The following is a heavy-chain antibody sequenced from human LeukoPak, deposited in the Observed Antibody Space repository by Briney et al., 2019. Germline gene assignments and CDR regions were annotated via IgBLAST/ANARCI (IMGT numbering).Heavy chain of an antibody. V-gene: IGHV1-69*13. CDR2: IIPIFGTA. CDR3: ARKSIAVAGPFDY. D-gene: IGHD6-19*01. J-gene: IGHJ4*02. CDR1: GGTFSSYA. Sequence: SVTVSCTASGGTFSSYAISWVRQAPGQGLEWMGGIIPIFGTANYAQKFQGRVTITADESTSTAYMELSSLRSEDTAVYYCARKSIAVAGPFDYWGQGTLVTVSS.